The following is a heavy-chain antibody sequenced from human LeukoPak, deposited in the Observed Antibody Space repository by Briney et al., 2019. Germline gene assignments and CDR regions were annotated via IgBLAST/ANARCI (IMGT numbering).Heavy chain of an antibody. J-gene: IGHJ4*02. CDR2: VSNSGSK. D-gene: IGHD3-9*01. V-gene: IGHV4-39*01. CDR3: GRLRYDILTGCFDY. CDR1: GGSISSSSYY. Sequence: KPSQTLSLTCTVSGGSISSSSYYWGWIRQPPGKGLEWIGSVSNSGSKHYNPSLKSRVTIFEDTSKNQFSLKLSSVTAADTAVYYCGRLRYDILTGCFDYWGQGTLVTVSS.